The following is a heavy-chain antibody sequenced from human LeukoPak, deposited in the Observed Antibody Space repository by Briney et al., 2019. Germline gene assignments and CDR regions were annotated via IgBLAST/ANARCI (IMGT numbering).Heavy chain of an antibody. J-gene: IGHJ4*02. D-gene: IGHD6-19*01. Sequence: PGGSLRLSCAASGFTFDDYAMHWVRHAPGKGLEWVSGISWNSGSIGYADSVKGRFTISRDNAKNSLYLQMNSLRAEDTALYYCAKGLSGWSTYYFDYWGQGTLVTVSS. CDR1: GFTFDDYA. V-gene: IGHV3-9*01. CDR2: ISWNSGSI. CDR3: AKGLSGWSTYYFDY.